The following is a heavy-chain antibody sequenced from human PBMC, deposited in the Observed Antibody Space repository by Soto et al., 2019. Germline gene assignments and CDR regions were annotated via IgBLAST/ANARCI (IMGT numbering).Heavy chain of an antibody. Sequence: PGGSLKHACAASGFAFDDYAMHWVRQAPGRGREWVSGISWNSGSIGYADSVKGRFTISRDNAKNSLYLQMNSLRAEDTALYYCAKGQGVPAAAEYYYYGMDVWGQGTTVTVSS. CDR1: GFAFDDYA. V-gene: IGHV3-9*01. D-gene: IGHD6-13*01. CDR3: AKGQGVPAAAEYYYYGMDV. J-gene: IGHJ6*02. CDR2: ISWNSGSI.